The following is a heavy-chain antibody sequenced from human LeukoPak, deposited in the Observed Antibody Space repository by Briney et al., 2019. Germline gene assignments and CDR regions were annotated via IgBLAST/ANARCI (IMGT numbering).Heavy chain of an antibody. CDR2: IYTSGST. Sequence: SETLSLTCTVSGASISGYYWSWIRQPAGKGLEWIGRIYTSGSTNYNPSLKSRVTISVDTSKNQFSLKLSSVTAADTAVYYCAREWGSSWPVFDYWGQGTLVTVSS. V-gene: IGHV4-4*07. CDR3: AREWGSSWPVFDY. J-gene: IGHJ4*02. CDR1: GASISGYY. D-gene: IGHD6-13*01.